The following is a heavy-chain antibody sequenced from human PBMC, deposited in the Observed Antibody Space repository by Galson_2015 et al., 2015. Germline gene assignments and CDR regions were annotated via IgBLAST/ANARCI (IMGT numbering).Heavy chain of an antibody. Sequence: SPRLPCAASGFIFSSYAMSWVRQVPGTGLEWVSTISGSGGSTYYADSVKGRFTISRDNSKNTLFLQMNSLSAEDTAVYFCAKSTMAGRTSIDYWGQGTLVTVSS. CDR1: GFIFSSYA. V-gene: IGHV3-23*01. D-gene: IGHD6-19*01. CDR3: AKSTMAGRTSIDY. CDR2: ISGSGGST. J-gene: IGHJ4*02.